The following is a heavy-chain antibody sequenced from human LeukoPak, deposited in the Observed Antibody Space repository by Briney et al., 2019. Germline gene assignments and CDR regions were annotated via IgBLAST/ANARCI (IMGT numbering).Heavy chain of an antibody. Sequence: ASVKVSCKASGYTFTSYDINWVRQAIGQGLEWMGWMNPNSGNTGYAQKFQGRVTITRNTSISTAYMELSSLRSEDTAVYYCARVTAAAPFDYWGQGTLVTVSS. CDR3: ARVTAAAPFDY. V-gene: IGHV1-8*03. J-gene: IGHJ4*02. D-gene: IGHD6-13*01. CDR2: MNPNSGNT. CDR1: GYTFTSYD.